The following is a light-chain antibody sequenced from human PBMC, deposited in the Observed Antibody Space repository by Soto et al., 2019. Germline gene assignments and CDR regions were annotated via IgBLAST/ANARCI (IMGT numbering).Light chain of an antibody. V-gene: IGKV3-15*01. CDR2: GAS. CDR1: QTIDNK. Sequence: IWITQSRATRYVSPGERATLSCRASQTIDNKLAWYQQRPGQAPRLLIYGASIRATGIPARFSGSGSGTEFTLTISGLQSEDFGVYYCQQYKDWRTFGQGTKVDIK. J-gene: IGKJ1*01. CDR3: QQYKDWRT.